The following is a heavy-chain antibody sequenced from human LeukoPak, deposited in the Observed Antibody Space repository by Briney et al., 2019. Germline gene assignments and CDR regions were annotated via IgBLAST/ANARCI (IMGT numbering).Heavy chain of an antibody. CDR3: ARGYRAMVPRMAKRAYFDY. CDR2: INHSGST. D-gene: IGHD5-18*01. V-gene: IGHV4-34*01. J-gene: IGHJ4*02. CDR1: GGSFSGYY. Sequence: SETLFLTCAVYGGSFSGYYWSWIRQPPGKGLEWIGEINHSGSTNYNPSLKSRVTISVDTSKNQFSLKLSSVTAADTAVYYCARGYRAMVPRMAKRAYFDYWGQGTLVTVSS.